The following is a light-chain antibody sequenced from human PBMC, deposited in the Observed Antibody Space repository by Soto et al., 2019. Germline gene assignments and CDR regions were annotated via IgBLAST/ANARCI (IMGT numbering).Light chain of an antibody. V-gene: IGLV2-14*01. J-gene: IGLJ1*01. Sequence: QSPMTQPASVSGSPGQSITISCTGTSSDVGGYNYVSWYQQHPGKAPKLMIYEVSNRPSGVSNRFSGSKSGNTASLTISGLQAKDEGDYYCSLYTRSSTPLDVFGTWPYVTVL. CDR1: SSDVGGYNY. CDR2: EVS. CDR3: SLYTRSSTPLDV.